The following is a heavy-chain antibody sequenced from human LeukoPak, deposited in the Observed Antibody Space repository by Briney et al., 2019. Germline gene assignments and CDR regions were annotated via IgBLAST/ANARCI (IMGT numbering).Heavy chain of an antibody. CDR1: GFTFSTFA. Sequence: GGSLRLSCAAFGFTFSTFAVSWVRQAPGKGLEWVSAISNTGGSTYYADSVKGRFTISRDNSKNTLFLQMNSLRAEDTAVYYCARNRPPDYWGQGTLVTVSS. CDR2: ISNTGGST. V-gene: IGHV3-23*01. J-gene: IGHJ4*02. CDR3: ARNRPPDY.